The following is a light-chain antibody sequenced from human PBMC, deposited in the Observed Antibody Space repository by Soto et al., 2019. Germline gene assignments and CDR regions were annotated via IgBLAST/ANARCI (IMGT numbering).Light chain of an antibody. CDR3: QQTYSTPIT. V-gene: IGKV1-39*01. J-gene: IGKJ5*01. CDR2: GAS. Sequence: DVLVTQSPSSLSASVGDRVTITCRASQIIVTHLSWYQQRPGKAPPLLIYGASTLQRGVPSRFSGSGSGTDFTLTISNLQPEDSATYYCQQTYSTPITFGRGTRLEIK. CDR1: QIIVTH.